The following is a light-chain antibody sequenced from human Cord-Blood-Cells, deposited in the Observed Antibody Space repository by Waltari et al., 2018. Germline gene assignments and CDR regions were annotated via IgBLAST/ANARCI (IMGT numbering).Light chain of an antibody. CDR1: QSVSSN. CDR2: GAS. Sequence: EIVMTQSPATLSVSPGERATLPCRASQSVSSNLAWYQQKPGQAPRLLVYGASTRATVIPARFSGSGSGTEFTLTISSLQSEDFAVYYCQQYNNWPPITFGGGTKVEIK. V-gene: IGKV3-15*01. CDR3: QQYNNWPPIT. J-gene: IGKJ4*01.